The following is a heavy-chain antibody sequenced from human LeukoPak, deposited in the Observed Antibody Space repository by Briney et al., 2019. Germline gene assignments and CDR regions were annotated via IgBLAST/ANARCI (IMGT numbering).Heavy chain of an antibody. CDR3: AKGCSTISCYTSEY. V-gene: IGHV3-23*01. D-gene: IGHD2-2*02. CDR1: GFTFNNYA. CDR2: ISGSGSNT. J-gene: IGHJ4*02. Sequence: PGGSLRLSCAASGFTFNNYAMTWVRQAPGKGLEWVSAISGSGSNTYYADSVKGRFTISRDNSKNTLYLQMSSLRAEVTALYYCAKGCSTISCYTSEYWGQGTLVTVSS.